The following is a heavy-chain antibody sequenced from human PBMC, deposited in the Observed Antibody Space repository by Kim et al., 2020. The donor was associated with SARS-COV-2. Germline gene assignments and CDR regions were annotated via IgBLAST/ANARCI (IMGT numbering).Heavy chain of an antibody. D-gene: IGHD6-19*01. J-gene: IGHJ4*02. CDR3: ARTQLYSSGWYYFDY. V-gene: IGHV2-70*01. Sequence: TSLKTRLTISKDTSKNQVVLTMTNMDPVDTATYYCARTQLYSSGWYYFDYWGQGTLVTVSS.